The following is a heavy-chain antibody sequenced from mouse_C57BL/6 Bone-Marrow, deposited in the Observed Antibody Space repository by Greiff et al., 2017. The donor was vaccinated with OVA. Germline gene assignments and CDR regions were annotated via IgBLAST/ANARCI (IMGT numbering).Heavy chain of an antibody. CDR1: GFTFSSYG. CDR2: ISSGGSYT. CDR3: ARFYDYDGFAY. D-gene: IGHD2-4*01. J-gene: IGHJ3*01. V-gene: IGHV5-6*02. Sequence: DVMLVESGGDLVKPGGSLKLSCAASGFTFSSYGMSWVRQTPDKRLEWVATISSGGSYTYYPDSVKGRFTISRDNAKNTLYLQMSSLKSEDTAMYYCARFYDYDGFAYWGQGTLVTVSA.